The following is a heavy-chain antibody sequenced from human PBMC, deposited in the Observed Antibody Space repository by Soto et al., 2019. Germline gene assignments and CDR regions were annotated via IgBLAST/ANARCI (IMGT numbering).Heavy chain of an antibody. V-gene: IGHV1-2*02. CDR1: GYTFTGYF. J-gene: IGHJ4*02. D-gene: IGHD6-6*01. CDR2: INPNTGGA. Sequence: ASVKVSCKASGYTFTGYFMHWVRQAPGQGLEWMGWINPNTGGANYAQKFQDRATMTRDTSTNTAYMEMNRLRSDDTAVYYCARSLSTISARPDYWGQGTLVTVSS. CDR3: ARSLSTISARPDY.